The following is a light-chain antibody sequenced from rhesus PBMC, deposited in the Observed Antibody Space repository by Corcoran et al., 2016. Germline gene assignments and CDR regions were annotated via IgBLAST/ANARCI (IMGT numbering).Light chain of an antibody. Sequence: DIQMTQSPSSLSASVGDTVTTTCRASQSISSWLDWYQQKPGKAPNLLIYKASSLQSRVPSRFSGSGSGTDFTLTIRSLQPEDFATYYCLQYSSSPLTFGGGTKVEIK. CDR1: QSISSW. V-gene: IGKV1-22*01. CDR2: KAS. J-gene: IGKJ4*01. CDR3: LQYSSSPLT.